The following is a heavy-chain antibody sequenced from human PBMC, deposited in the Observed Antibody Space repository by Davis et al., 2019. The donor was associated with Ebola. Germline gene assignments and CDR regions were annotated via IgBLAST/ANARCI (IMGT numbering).Heavy chain of an antibody. CDR2: IYPGDSDT. Sequence: GESLKISCKGSGYSFTSYWIGWVRQMPGKGLEWMGIIYPGDSDTRYSPSFQGQVTISADTSISTAYLQWSSLKASDTAMYYCARSPNSRYYSYYYVDVWGTGTTVTVSS. CDR1: GYSFTSYW. CDR3: ARSPNSRYYSYYYVDV. V-gene: IGHV5-51*01. J-gene: IGHJ6*03.